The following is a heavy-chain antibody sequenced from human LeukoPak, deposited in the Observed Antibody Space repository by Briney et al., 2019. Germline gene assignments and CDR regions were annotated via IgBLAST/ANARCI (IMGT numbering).Heavy chain of an antibody. J-gene: IGHJ4*02. Sequence: SETLSLTCSVSGGSISSYSWNWIRQPPGKGLEWIGYIYYSGSTNYNPSLKSRVSISVDTSKNQFSLKLNSVTAADTAVHYCARTGGTIDYWGQGTLVTVSS. V-gene: IGHV4-59*08. D-gene: IGHD2-8*02. CDR3: ARTGGTIDY. CDR1: GGSISSYS. CDR2: IYYSGST.